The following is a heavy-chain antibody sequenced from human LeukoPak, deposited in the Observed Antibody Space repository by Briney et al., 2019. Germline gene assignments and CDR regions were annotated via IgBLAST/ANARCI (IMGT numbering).Heavy chain of an antibody. D-gene: IGHD1-26*01. CDR1: GGSINDYY. Sequence: PSETLSLICTVSGGSINDYYWSWIRQPPGKGLEWIGYMYYSGTTNYNPSLKSRVAISVDTSKSQVSLNLSSVTAADTAVYYCARHGVGYSYGYWLDHWGQGTLATVSS. CDR2: MYYSGTT. J-gene: IGHJ5*02. CDR3: ARHGVGYSYGYWLDH. V-gene: IGHV4-59*08.